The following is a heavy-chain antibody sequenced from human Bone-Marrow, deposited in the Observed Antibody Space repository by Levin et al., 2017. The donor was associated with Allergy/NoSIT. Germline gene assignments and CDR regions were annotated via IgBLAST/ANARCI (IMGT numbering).Heavy chain of an antibody. CDR3: AKSRGNSYASLIDY. D-gene: IGHD3-16*01. Sequence: GGSLRLSCTASGFTFSSCAMGWVRQAPGRGLEWISAISGTGAATYYVDSVKGRFLISRDNSKNTLYLQVDSLRVEDTAVYYCAKSRGNSYASLIDYLGQGTLVTVSS. J-gene: IGHJ4*02. CDR1: GFTFSSCA. V-gene: IGHV3-23*01. CDR2: ISGTGAAT.